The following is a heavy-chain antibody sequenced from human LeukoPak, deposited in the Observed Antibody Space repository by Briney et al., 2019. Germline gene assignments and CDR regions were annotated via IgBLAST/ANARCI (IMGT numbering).Heavy chain of an antibody. CDR3: ARDIAGLGY. CDR1: GFTFSSYS. Sequence: PGGSLRLSCAASGFTFSSYSMNWVRQAPGKGLEWVSSIRSSGTYVYYADSVKGRFTISRDNGKNSLYLQMNSLRAEDTALYYCARDIAGLGYWGQGTLVTVSS. CDR2: IRSSGTYV. V-gene: IGHV3-21*01. J-gene: IGHJ4*02. D-gene: IGHD2-21*01.